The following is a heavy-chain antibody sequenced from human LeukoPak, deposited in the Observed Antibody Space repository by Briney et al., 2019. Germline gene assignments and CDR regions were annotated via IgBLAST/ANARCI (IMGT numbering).Heavy chain of an antibody. V-gene: IGHV4-38-2*02. J-gene: IGHJ5*02. CDR2: IYHSGST. Sequence: PSETLSLTCTVSGYSISSGYYWGWIRQPPGKGLEWIGSIYHSGSTYYNPSLKSRVTISVDTSKNQFSLKLSSVTAADTAVYYCAGSYCSSTSCPYNSGWFDPWGQGTLVTVSS. D-gene: IGHD2-2*01. CDR3: AGSYCSSTSCPYNSGWFDP. CDR1: GYSISSGYY.